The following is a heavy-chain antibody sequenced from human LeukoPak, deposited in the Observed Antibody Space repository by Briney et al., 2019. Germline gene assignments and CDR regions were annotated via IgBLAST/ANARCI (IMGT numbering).Heavy chain of an antibody. CDR2: IKHDGSEE. J-gene: IGHJ4*02. Sequence: GRSLRLSCAASGFTFNIFWMSWVRQAPGKGLEWVANIKHDGSEEYYGDSVRGRFTISRDNAKNSLIPQMDSLRGEDTAVYYCARALGNSTGDYWGQGTLVTVSS. CDR3: ARALGNSTGDY. V-gene: IGHV3-7*04. CDR1: GFTFNIFW. D-gene: IGHD7-27*01.